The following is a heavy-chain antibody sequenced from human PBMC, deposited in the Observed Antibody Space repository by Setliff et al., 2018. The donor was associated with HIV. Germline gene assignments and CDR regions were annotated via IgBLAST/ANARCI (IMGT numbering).Heavy chain of an antibody. D-gene: IGHD6-19*01. CDR3: AREGLAVAGLNWFDP. CDR2: IYSSGST. Sequence: PSETLSLTCTVSGGSISSGNYYWSWIRQPAGKGLEWIGHIYSSGSTSYNPSLKSRVTISVDKSKNQFSLKLSSVTAADTAVYYCAREGLAVAGLNWFDPWGQGTLVTVSS. CDR1: GGSISSGNYY. J-gene: IGHJ5*02. V-gene: IGHV4-61*09.